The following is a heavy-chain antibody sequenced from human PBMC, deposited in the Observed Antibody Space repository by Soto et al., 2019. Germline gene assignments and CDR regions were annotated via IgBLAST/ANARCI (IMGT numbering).Heavy chain of an antibody. Sequence: GGSLRLSCAASGFTFSSYWMSWVRQAPGKGLEWVANIKQDGSEKYYADSVKGRFTISRDNAKNSLYLQMNSLRADDTAIYYCTRVLLGGYYGSDFDFWGQGTQVTVSS. CDR1: GFTFSSYW. V-gene: IGHV3-7*01. J-gene: IGHJ4*02. D-gene: IGHD1-26*01. CDR3: TRVLLGGYYGSDFDF. CDR2: IKQDGSEK.